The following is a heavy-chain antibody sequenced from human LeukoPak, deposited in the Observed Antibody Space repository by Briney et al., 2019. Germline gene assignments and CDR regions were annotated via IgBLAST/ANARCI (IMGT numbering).Heavy chain of an antibody. D-gene: IGHD3-10*01. Sequence: GGSLRLSCAASGMTFSNYAISWVRQAPGKGLEWVSAITGGGRNTYYADSVKGRFTISKDISKNTLSLQMNSLRAEDTAVYYCARFFYGLGTLAQFDWWGQGTLVIVSS. CDR2: ITGGGRNT. CDR1: GMTFSNYA. J-gene: IGHJ4*02. V-gene: IGHV3-23*01. CDR3: ARFFYGLGTLAQFDW.